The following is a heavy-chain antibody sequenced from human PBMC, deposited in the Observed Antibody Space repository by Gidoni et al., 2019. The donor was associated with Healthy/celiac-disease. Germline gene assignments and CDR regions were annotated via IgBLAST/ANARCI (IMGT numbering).Heavy chain of an antibody. Sequence: KPGASVKVSCKASGYTFTSYAMHWVRQAPGQRLEWMGWINAGNGNTKYSQKFQGRVTITRDTSASTAYMELSSLRSEDTAVYYCASWVCSEASSSGWCIDYWGQGTLVTVSS. CDR1: GYTFTSYA. D-gene: IGHD6-19*01. V-gene: IGHV1-3*01. CDR2: INAGNGNT. J-gene: IGHJ4*02. CDR3: ASWVCSEASSSGWCIDY.